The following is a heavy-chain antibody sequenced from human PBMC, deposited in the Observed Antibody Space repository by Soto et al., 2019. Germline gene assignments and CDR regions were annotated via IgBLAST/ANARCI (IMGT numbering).Heavy chain of an antibody. J-gene: IGHJ6*02. D-gene: IGHD3-16*01. CDR3: ARMGDVPYYYYGMDV. CDR1: GYTFSTYG. V-gene: IGHV1-18*01. CDR2: INAYNGNT. Sequence: QVQLVQSGAEVKKPGASVKVSCKASGYTFSTYGISWVRQAPGQGLEWMGWINAYNGNTNYAPKLQGRITMTTDTSTTTAYMELRSLRSDATAVYYCARMGDVPYYYYGMDVWGQGTTVTVSS.